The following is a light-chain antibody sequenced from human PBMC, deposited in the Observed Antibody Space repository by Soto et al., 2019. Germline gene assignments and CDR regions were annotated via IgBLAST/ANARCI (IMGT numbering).Light chain of an antibody. CDR3: CSYAGSYTDV. Sequence: QSVLTQPRSVSGSPGQSVTISCTGTSSDVGGYNYVSWYQQHPGKAPKLMIYNITTRPSGVPDRFSGSKSGNTASLTISGLQAEDETDYYCCSYAGSYTDVFGTGTKLTVL. V-gene: IGLV2-11*01. J-gene: IGLJ1*01. CDR2: NIT. CDR1: SSDVGGYNY.